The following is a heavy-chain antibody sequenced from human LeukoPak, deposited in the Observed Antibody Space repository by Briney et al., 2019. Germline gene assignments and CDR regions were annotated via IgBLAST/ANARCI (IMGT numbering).Heavy chain of an antibody. D-gene: IGHD3-22*01. J-gene: IGHJ3*02. CDR1: GYTFTSYD. V-gene: IGHV1-8*03. CDR3: ARSPYYYDSSGQNDAFDI. CDR2: MNPNSGNT. Sequence: ASVKVSCKASGYTFTSYDINWVRQATGQGLEWMGWMNPNSGNTGYAQKFQGRVTITRNTSISTAYMELSGLRSEDTAVYYCARSPYYYDSSGQNDAFDIWGQGTMVTVSS.